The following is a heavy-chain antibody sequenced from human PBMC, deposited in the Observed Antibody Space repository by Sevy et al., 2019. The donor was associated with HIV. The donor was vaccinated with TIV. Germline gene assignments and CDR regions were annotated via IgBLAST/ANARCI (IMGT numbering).Heavy chain of an antibody. Sequence: GGSLRLSCVASGFTFSASTINWVRQAPGKGLEWISSISSSGSYIHYADSVKGRFTISRDNAKSSLYLQLNGLRAEDTAVYYCARGASVAGRGGFDFWGQGTLVTVSS. V-gene: IGHV3-21*01. CDR1: GFTFSAST. CDR2: ISSSGSYI. D-gene: IGHD6-19*01. CDR3: ARGASVAGRGGFDF. J-gene: IGHJ4*02.